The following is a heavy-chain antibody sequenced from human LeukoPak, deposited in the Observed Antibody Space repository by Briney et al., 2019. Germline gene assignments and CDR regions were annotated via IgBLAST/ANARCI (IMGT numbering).Heavy chain of an antibody. CDR3: AGTWSLYDAFDI. V-gene: IGHV3-7*01. Sequence: GGSLRLSCAASEFTFSSYWMTWVREAPGKELEWVANINQDGSKKYSVDSVKGRFTISRDNAKNSLYLQMNSLRAEDTAVYYCAGTWSLYDAFDIWGQGTMVTVSS. CDR1: EFTFSSYW. J-gene: IGHJ3*02. D-gene: IGHD6-13*01. CDR2: INQDGSKK.